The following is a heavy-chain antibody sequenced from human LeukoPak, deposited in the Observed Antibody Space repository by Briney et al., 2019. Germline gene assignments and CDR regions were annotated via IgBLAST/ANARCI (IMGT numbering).Heavy chain of an antibody. CDR1: GYXFTTYW. Sequence: GESLKISCNGSGYXFTTYWIGWVRQKPGKGLEWMGMIDPGDSDTRYSPSFQGQVTISADKSITTAYLQWSSLKAADTAMYYCLVSSNYCYCYGLDVWGQGTTVTVSS. D-gene: IGHD2-2*01. CDR2: IDPGDSDT. J-gene: IGHJ6*02. V-gene: IGHV5-51*01. CDR3: LVSSNYCYCYGLDV.